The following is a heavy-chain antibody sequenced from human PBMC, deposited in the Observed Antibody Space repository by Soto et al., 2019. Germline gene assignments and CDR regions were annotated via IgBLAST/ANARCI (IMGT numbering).Heavy chain of an antibody. D-gene: IGHD6-13*01. Sequence: GGSLRLSCAASGFTFSSYWMSWVRQAPGKGLEWVANIKQDGSEKYYVDSVKGRFTISRDNAKNSLYLQMNSLRAEDTAVYYCARDPSGSSWSPLYYYYYHGMDVWGQGTTVTVS. J-gene: IGHJ6*02. V-gene: IGHV3-7*01. CDR2: IKQDGSEK. CDR3: ARDPSGSSWSPLYYYYYHGMDV. CDR1: GFTFSSYW.